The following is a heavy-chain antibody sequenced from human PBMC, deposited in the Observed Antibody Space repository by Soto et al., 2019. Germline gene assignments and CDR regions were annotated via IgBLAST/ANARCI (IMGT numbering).Heavy chain of an antibody. V-gene: IGHV1-24*01. D-gene: IGHD3-16*02. CDR3: ARSPSYHPFDY. Sequence: QVQLVQSGAEVKKPGASVKVSCKVSGYSLTAFSMHWGRQAPGEGPEWMGTFDPEDEAIIYAPKFQGRVTLTEDTSTDTAYMERSRLRPDDTAAYYCARSPSYHPFDYWGQGTLVTVSS. CDR2: FDPEDEAI. CDR1: GYSLTAFS. J-gene: IGHJ4*02.